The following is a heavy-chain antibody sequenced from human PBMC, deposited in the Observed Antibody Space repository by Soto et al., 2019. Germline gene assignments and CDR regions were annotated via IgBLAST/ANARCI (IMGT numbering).Heavy chain of an antibody. Sequence: GASVKFAWKASGSTFTGHALHWVRQAPGQRIEWMGWINACNGNTKYSQKFQGRVTITRDTSASTAYMELSSLRSEDTAVYYCAKDYYDISGYYDPAHLFSYCGQRTPVTGSS. CDR3: AKDYYDISGYYDPAHLFSY. CDR1: GSTFTGHA. V-gene: IGHV1-3*01. D-gene: IGHD3-22*01. CDR2: INACNGNT. J-gene: IGHJ1*01.